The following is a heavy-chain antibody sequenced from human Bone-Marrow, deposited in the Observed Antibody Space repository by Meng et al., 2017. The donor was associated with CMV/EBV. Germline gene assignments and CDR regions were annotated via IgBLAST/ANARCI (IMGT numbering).Heavy chain of an antibody. D-gene: IGHD6-6*01. J-gene: IGHJ2*01. CDR3: ARGPRRQLACSYWYFDL. Sequence: GSFSGYYWSWIRQPPGKGLEWIGEINHSGSTNYNPSLKSRVTISVDTSKNQFSLKLSSVTAADTAVYYCARGPRRQLACSYWYFDLWGRGTLVTVSS. V-gene: IGHV4-34*01. CDR1: GSFSGYY. CDR2: INHSGST.